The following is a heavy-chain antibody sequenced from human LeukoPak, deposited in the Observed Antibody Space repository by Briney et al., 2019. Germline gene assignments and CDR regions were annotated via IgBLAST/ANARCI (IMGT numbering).Heavy chain of an antibody. J-gene: IGHJ6*03. Sequence: SGGSLRLSCAASGSGFIFSNYGMRWVRQAPGKGLEWVSAISGSGGSTYYADSVKGRFTISRDNSKNTLYLQMNSLRAEDTAVYYCAKLDCGGDCYSYYYYMDVWGKGTTVTISS. CDR3: AKLDCGGDCYSYYYYMDV. CDR1: GSGFIFSNYG. V-gene: IGHV3-23*01. CDR2: ISGSGGST. D-gene: IGHD2-21*02.